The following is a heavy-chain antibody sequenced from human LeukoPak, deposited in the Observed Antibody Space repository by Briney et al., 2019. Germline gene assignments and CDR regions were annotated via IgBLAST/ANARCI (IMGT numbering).Heavy chain of an antibody. CDR1: GFTFSSYA. J-gene: IGHJ1*01. CDR3: AKKDCSGGSCYSHFQH. Sequence: PGGSLRLSCAASGFTFSSYAMSWVRQAPGKGLEWVSAISGSGGSTYYADSVKGRFTISRDNSKNTLYLQMNNLRAEDTAVYYSAKKDCSGGSCYSHFQHWGQGTLVTVSS. V-gene: IGHV3-23*01. D-gene: IGHD2-15*01. CDR2: ISGSGGST.